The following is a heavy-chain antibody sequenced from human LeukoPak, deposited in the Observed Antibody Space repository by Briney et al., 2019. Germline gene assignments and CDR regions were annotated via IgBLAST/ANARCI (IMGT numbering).Heavy chain of an antibody. CDR1: GFTFSSYW. CDR2: IKQDGSEK. CDR3: AKVSSLLFWSGSRYFDY. Sequence: GGSLRLSCAASGFTFSSYWMSWVRQAPGKGLEWVANIKQDGSEKYYVDSVKGRFTISRDNAKNSLYLQMNSLRAEDTAVYYCAKVSSLLFWSGSRYFDYWGQGTLVTVSS. V-gene: IGHV3-7*01. J-gene: IGHJ4*02. D-gene: IGHD3-3*01.